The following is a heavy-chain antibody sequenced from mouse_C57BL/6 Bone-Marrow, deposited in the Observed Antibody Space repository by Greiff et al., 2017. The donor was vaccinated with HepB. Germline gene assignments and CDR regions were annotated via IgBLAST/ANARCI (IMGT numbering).Heavy chain of an antibody. D-gene: IGHD2-1*01. CDR2: INPNNGGT. Sequence: EVQLQQSGPELVKPGASVKIPCKASGYTFTDYNMDWVKQSHGKSLEWIGDINPNNGGTIYNQKFKGKATLTVNKSSSTAYMELRSLTSEDSAVYYCARSVYYGHYADYWGQGTTLTVSS. CDR1: GYTFTDYN. V-gene: IGHV1-18*01. CDR3: ARSVYYGHYADY. J-gene: IGHJ2*01.